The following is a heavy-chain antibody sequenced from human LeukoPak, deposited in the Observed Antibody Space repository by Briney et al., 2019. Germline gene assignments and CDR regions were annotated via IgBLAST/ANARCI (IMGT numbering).Heavy chain of an antibody. V-gene: IGHV3-74*01. CDR1: GFTFSNYW. CDR2: INSDGSNK. CDR3: ARSDYGDNY. D-gene: IGHD4-17*01. J-gene: IGHJ4*02. Sequence: GGSLRPSCAASGFTFSNYWMHWVRQAPGKGLEWVSRINSDGSNKTYADSVRGRFTISRDNAKNTLYLQMSSLRVGDTAVYYCARSDYGDNYWGKGILVTVSS.